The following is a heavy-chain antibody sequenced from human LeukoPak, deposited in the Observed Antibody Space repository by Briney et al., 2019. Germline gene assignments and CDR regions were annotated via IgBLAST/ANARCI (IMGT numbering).Heavy chain of an antibody. V-gene: IGHV3-21*01. Sequence: GGSLRLSCAASGFTFSSYEMNWVRQAPGRGLDWVSSISSSSSYIYYADSVKGRFTISGDNAKNSLYLQMNSLRAEDTAVYYCAREDCSGGSCYSGYGYWGQGTLVTVSS. CDR2: ISSSSSYI. J-gene: IGHJ4*02. D-gene: IGHD2-15*01. CDR3: AREDCSGGSCYSGYGY. CDR1: GFTFSSYE.